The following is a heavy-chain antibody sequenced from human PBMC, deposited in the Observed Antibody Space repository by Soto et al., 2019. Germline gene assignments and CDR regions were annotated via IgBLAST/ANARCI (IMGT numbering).Heavy chain of an antibody. CDR3: ARDYYGSGSYYIPYYYYGMDV. Sequence: ASVKVSCKASGYTFTSYGISWVRQAPGQGLEWMGWISAYNGNTNYAQKLQRRVTMTTDTSTSTAYMELRSLRSDDTAVYYCARDYYGSGSYYIPYYYYGMDVWGQGTTVTVSS. D-gene: IGHD3-10*01. J-gene: IGHJ6*02. CDR1: GYTFTSYG. V-gene: IGHV1-18*01. CDR2: ISAYNGNT.